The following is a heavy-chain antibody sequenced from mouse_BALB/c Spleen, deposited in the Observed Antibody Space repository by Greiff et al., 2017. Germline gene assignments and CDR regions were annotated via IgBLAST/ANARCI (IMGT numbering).Heavy chain of an antibody. CDR1: GFTFTDYY. Sequence: EVKVEESGGGLVQPGGSLRLSCATSGFTFTDYYMSWVRQPPGKALEWLGFIRNKANGYTTEYSASVKGRFTISRDNSQSILYLQMNTLRAEDSATYYCARDNYGAWFAYWGQGTLVTVSA. V-gene: IGHV7-3*02. CDR3: ARDNYGAWFAY. D-gene: IGHD1-1*01. CDR2: IRNKANGYTT. J-gene: IGHJ3*01.